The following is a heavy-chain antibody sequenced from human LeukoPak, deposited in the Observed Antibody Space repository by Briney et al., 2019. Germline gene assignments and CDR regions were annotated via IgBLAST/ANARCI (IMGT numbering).Heavy chain of an antibody. CDR3: ARVEGIAAAGYYYYYMDV. J-gene: IGHJ6*03. V-gene: IGHV3-30*03. CDR1: GFTFSSYG. D-gene: IGHD6-13*01. Sequence: GGSLRLSCAASGFTFSSYGMHWVRQAPGKGLEWVAVISYDGSNKYYADSVKGRFTISRDNSKNTLYLQMNSLRAEDTAVYYCARVEGIAAAGYYYYYMDVWGEGTTVTISS. CDR2: ISYDGSNK.